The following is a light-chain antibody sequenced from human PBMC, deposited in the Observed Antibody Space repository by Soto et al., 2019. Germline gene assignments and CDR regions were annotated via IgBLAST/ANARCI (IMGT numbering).Light chain of an antibody. CDR1: QSISGW. CDR2: DAS. J-gene: IGKJ1*01. Sequence: DIQMTQSPSTLSASVGDRVTITCRASQSISGWLAWYQHKPGKTPKLLIYDASTLESGVPSRFSGSGSGTEFTLTISSLQPDDFATYYCQQYDSLGTFGQGTKVDIK. V-gene: IGKV1-5*01. CDR3: QQYDSLGT.